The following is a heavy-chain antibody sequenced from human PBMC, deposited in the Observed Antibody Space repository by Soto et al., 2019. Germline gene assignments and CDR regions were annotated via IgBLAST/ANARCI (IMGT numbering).Heavy chain of an antibody. CDR1: GYTFTSYD. CDR3: ARLVTRSTSPWYYYYYYYMDV. V-gene: IGHV1-8*01. CDR2: MNPNSGNT. D-gene: IGHD2-2*01. Sequence: ASVKVSCKASGYTFTSYDINWARQATGQGLEWMGWMNPNSGNTGYAQKFQGRVTMTRNTSISTAYMELSSLRSEDTAVYYCARLVTRSTSPWYYYYYYYMDVWGKGTKVTVSS. J-gene: IGHJ6*03.